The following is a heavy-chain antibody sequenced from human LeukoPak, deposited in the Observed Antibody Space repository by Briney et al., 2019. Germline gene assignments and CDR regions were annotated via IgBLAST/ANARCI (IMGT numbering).Heavy chain of an antibody. CDR2: IIPIFGTA. D-gene: IGHD3-22*01. CDR3: ARGLNYYDSSGYYGNWFDP. J-gene: IGHJ5*02. Sequence: SVKVSCKASGGTFSSYAISWVRQAPGQGLEWMGRIIPIFGTANYAQKSQGRVTITTDESTSTAYMELSSLRSEDTAVYYCARGLNYYDSSGYYGNWFDPWGQGTLVTVSS. CDR1: GGTFSSYA. V-gene: IGHV1-69*05.